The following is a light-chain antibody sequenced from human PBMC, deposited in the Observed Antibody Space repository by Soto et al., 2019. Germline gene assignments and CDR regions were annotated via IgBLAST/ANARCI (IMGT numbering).Light chain of an antibody. J-gene: IGKJ1*01. Sequence: DIQMTQSPSALSASGGDRATITCRASQSISSWLAWYQQKPGKAPKLLIYDASTLQSGVPSRYSGSGSGTEFTLTISNLQPDDFATYYCHQYNSYWTFGQGTKVDTK. CDR1: QSISSW. V-gene: IGKV1-5*01. CDR3: HQYNSYWT. CDR2: DAS.